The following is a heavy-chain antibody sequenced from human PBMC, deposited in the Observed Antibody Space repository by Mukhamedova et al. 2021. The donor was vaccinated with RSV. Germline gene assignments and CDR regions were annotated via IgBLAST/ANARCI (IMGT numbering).Heavy chain of an antibody. CDR3: AGSSGYYQGYFDY. CDR2: ISYDGSNK. Sequence: YAMHWVRQAPGKGLEWVAVISYDGSNKYYADSVKGRFTISRDNSKNTLYLQMNSLRAEETAVYYCAGSSGYYQGYFDYWGQGTLV. J-gene: IGHJ4*02. CDR1: YA. V-gene: IGHV3-30*04. D-gene: IGHD3-22*01.